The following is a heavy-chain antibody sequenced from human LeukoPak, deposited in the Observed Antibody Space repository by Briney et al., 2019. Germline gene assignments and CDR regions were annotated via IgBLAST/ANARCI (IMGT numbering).Heavy chain of an antibody. J-gene: IGHJ3*02. CDR1: GGTFSSYA. Sequence: GASVKVSCKASGGTFSSYAISWVRQAPGQGLEWMGRIIPILGIANYAQKFQGRVTITADKSTSTAYMELSSLRSEDTAVYYCARVIVGATNAFDIWGQGTMVTVSS. D-gene: IGHD1-26*01. V-gene: IGHV1-69*04. CDR3: ARVIVGATNAFDI. CDR2: IIPILGIA.